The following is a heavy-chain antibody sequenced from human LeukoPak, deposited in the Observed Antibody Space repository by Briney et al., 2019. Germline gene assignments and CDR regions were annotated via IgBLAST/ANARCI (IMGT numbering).Heavy chain of an antibody. V-gene: IGHV3-23*01. CDR3: AKDREGLSSGYDLEYFDY. CDR1: GFTFSSYE. D-gene: IGHD5-12*01. Sequence: HPGGSLSLSCAASGFTFSSYEMNWVRQAPGKGLEWVSAISGSGGTTYYADSVKGRFTISRDNSKNTLFLQMNSLRAEDTAIYYCAKDREGLSSGYDLEYFDYWGQGTLVTVSS. CDR2: ISGSGGTT. J-gene: IGHJ4*02.